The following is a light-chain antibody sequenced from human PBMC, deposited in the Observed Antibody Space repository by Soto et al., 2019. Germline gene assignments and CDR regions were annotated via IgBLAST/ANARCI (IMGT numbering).Light chain of an antibody. J-gene: IGLJ1*01. V-gene: IGLV2-11*01. Sequence: QSVLTQPRSVSGSPGQSVTISCTGTSSDVGGYNYVSWYQQHPNKAPKLMIYDVIERPSGVPDRFSGSRSGNTASLTISGLQAEDEADYYCCSYAGNFLYVFGTGNKVTVL. CDR2: DVI. CDR1: SSDVGGYNY. CDR3: CSYAGNFLYV.